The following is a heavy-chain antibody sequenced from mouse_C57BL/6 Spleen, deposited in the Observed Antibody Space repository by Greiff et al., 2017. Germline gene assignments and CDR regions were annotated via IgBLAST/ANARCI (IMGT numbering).Heavy chain of an antibody. J-gene: IGHJ3*01. CDR3: ARGKEAQVTWFAD. Sequence: QVQLQQPGAELVMPGASVKLSCKASGYTFTSYWMHWVKQRPGQGLEWIGEIDPSDSYTNYNQKFKGKSTLTVDKSSSTAYMQLSSLTSEDSAVXYCARGKEAQVTWFADWGQGTLVTVSA. CDR1: GYTFTSYW. D-gene: IGHD3-2*02. V-gene: IGHV1-69*01. CDR2: IDPSDSYT.